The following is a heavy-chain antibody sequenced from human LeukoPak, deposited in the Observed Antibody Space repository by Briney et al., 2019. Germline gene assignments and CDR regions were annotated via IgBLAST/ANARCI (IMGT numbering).Heavy chain of an antibody. CDR2: IYSGGST. D-gene: IGHD5-24*01. J-gene: IGHJ4*02. V-gene: IGHV3-66*01. CDR1: GFTFSSYS. Sequence: GGSLRLSCAASGFTFSSYSMNWVRQAPGKGLEWVSVIYSGGSTYYADSVKGRFTISRDNSKNTLYLQMNSLRAEDTAVYYCASDQGRDGYNYEDYWGQGTLVTVSS. CDR3: ASDQGRDGYNYEDY.